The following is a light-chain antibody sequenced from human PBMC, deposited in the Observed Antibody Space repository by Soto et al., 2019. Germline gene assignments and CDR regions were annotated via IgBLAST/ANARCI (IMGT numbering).Light chain of an antibody. J-gene: IGKJ3*01. V-gene: IGKV3-20*01. Sequence: EIVLTQSPGTLSLSPGERATLSCRASQSVSSSYLAWYQQKPGQAPRLLIYDTSSRATGIPDRFSGSGSGTDFHLTISRLEPEDFAVYYCQQYGSSPLTFGPGTKVDIK. CDR1: QSVSSSY. CDR2: DTS. CDR3: QQYGSSPLT.